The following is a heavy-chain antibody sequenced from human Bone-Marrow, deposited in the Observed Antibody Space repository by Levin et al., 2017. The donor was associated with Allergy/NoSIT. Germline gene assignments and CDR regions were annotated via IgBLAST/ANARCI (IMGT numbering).Heavy chain of an antibody. CDR1: GFIFDDYA. CDR3: VKGGGDFWSGYFFDY. CDR2: INWNSGSL. Sequence: GGSLRLSCAASGFIFDDYAMYWVRQAPGRGLEWVSNINWNSGSLGYAASVEGRFTISRDNGQSSLYLQMNSLRPEDTAVYYCVKGGGDFWSGYFFDYWGRGTLVTVSS. V-gene: IGHV3-9*01. J-gene: IGHJ4*02. D-gene: IGHD3-3*01.